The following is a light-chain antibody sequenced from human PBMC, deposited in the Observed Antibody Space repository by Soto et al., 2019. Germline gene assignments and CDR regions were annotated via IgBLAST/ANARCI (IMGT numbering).Light chain of an antibody. Sequence: QLVLTQPPSVSGTPGQRVTISCTGSSPNIGAGYDVPWDQQLPGTAPKLLINGNSNRPSGVPDRFSGSKSGTSASLAITGLQAEDEAYYYCQSYDSSLSGYVVFGGGTKLTVL. CDR2: GNS. CDR1: SPNIGAGYD. J-gene: IGLJ2*01. V-gene: IGLV1-40*01. CDR3: QSYDSSLSGYVV.